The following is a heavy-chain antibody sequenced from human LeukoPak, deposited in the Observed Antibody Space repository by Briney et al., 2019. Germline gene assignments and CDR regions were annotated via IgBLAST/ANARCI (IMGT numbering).Heavy chain of an antibody. J-gene: IGHJ5*02. V-gene: IGHV3-21*01. CDR3: ARPYCSGGNCYSSWFDP. D-gene: IGHD2-15*01. CDR1: GFSFSSYS. CDR2: ISSSRSYI. Sequence: PGGSLRLSCAASGFSFSSYSMNRVRQAPGKGLEWVSSISSSRSYIYYADSVKGRFTISRDNAKNSLYLQMNSLRAEDTAVYYCARPYCSGGNCYSSWFDPWGQGTLVTVSS.